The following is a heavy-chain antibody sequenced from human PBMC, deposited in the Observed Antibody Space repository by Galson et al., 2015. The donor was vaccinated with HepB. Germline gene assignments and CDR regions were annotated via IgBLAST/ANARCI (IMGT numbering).Heavy chain of an antibody. CDR2: INVGNGIT. J-gene: IGHJ4*02. CDR3: ARARAIQLWYYY. D-gene: IGHD5-18*01. Sequence: SVKVSCKASGYSFTSYAIHWVRQAPGQRLEWMGWINVGNGITKFSPQFQGRVTFTRDTSATTAYMELSSLRSEDTAVYYCARARAIQLWYYYWGQGTLVTVSS. CDR1: GYSFTSYA. V-gene: IGHV1-3*01.